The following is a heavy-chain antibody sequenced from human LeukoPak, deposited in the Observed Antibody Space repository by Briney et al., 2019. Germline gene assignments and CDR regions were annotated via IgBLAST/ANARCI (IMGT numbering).Heavy chain of an antibody. V-gene: IGHV3-64D*09. Sequence: PGGSLRLSCAASGFTFSSYEMNWVRQAPGKGLEYVSAITGDGGSTDYADSVKGRFTISRDNSKNTLYLQMSSLRAEDTAVYYCVKTYGYCSSTGCYVFDYWGQGTLVTVSS. J-gene: IGHJ4*02. CDR2: ITGDGGST. CDR1: GFTFSSYE. CDR3: VKTYGYCSSTGCYVFDY. D-gene: IGHD2-2*01.